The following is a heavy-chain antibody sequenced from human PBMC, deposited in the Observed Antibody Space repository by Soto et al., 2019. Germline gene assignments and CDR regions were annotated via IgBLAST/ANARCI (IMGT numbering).Heavy chain of an antibody. D-gene: IGHD3-16*01. V-gene: IGHV2-5*02. J-gene: IGHJ4*02. CDR1: GFSLSTTAVG. CDR2: IYWDDDK. Sequence: QVTLKESGPTLVKPTQTLTLTCTFSGFSLSTTAVGVGWIRQPPGRALEWLAVIYWDDDKRYSPSLKSRLTITKDTSKNQVVLTMTNMGPVDTGTYYCAHIAYAWVLGGFDYWGQGTLVTVSS. CDR3: AHIAYAWVLGGFDY.